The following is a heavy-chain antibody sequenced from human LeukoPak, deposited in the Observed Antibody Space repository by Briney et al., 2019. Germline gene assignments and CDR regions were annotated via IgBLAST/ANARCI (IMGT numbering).Heavy chain of an antibody. CDR3: ARNSGSHP. J-gene: IGHJ5*02. D-gene: IGHD3-10*01. Sequence: GGSLRLSCAASGFTFSSYAMSWVRQAPGKGLEWVANIKQDGSEKYYVDSVKGRFTISRDNAKNSLYLQMNSLRAEDTAVYYCARNSGSHPWGQGTLVTVSS. CDR1: GFTFSSYA. V-gene: IGHV3-7*01. CDR2: IKQDGSEK.